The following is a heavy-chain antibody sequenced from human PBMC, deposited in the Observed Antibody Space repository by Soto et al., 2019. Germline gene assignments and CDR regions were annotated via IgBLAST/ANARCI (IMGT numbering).Heavy chain of an antibody. CDR3: ARAWRGYCSGGSCYSSHYYYYGMDV. D-gene: IGHD2-15*01. Sequence: GASVKVSCKASGYTFTSYDINWVRQATGQGLEWMGWMNPNSGNTGYAQKFQGRVTMTRNTSISTAYMELSSLRPEDAAVYYCARAWRGYCSGGSCYSSHYYYYGMDVWGQGTTVTVSS. J-gene: IGHJ6*02. CDR1: GYTFTSYD. CDR2: MNPNSGNT. V-gene: IGHV1-8*01.